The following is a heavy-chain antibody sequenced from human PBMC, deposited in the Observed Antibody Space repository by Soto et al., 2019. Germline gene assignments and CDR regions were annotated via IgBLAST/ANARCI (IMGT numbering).Heavy chain of an antibody. CDR3: ARDRGRANWGSMVSFDY. J-gene: IGHJ4*02. D-gene: IGHD7-27*01. CDR2: ISAYNGNT. CDR1: GYTFTSYG. Sequence: QVQLVQSGAEVKKPGASVKVSCKASGYTFTSYGISWVRQAPGQGLEWMGWISAYNGNTNYAQKLQGRVTMTADTSTSTAYMELRSLRSDDTAVYYCARDRGRANWGSMVSFDYWGQGTLVTVSS. V-gene: IGHV1-18*01.